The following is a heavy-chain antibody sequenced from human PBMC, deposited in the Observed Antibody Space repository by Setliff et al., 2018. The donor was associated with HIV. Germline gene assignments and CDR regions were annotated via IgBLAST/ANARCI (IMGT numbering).Heavy chain of an antibody. D-gene: IGHD1-26*01. J-gene: IGHJ5*02. Sequence: ASVKVSCKASGYSFSGYYPHWVRRAPGQGLEWMGWINPNSGATNYAQNFQGRVTMTRDTSISTAYMDLSSLTSDDTAVYYCAVASIVSTARWNHWGRGTLVTVSS. CDR2: INPNSGAT. CDR3: AVASIVSTARWNH. CDR1: GYSFSGYY. V-gene: IGHV1-2*02.